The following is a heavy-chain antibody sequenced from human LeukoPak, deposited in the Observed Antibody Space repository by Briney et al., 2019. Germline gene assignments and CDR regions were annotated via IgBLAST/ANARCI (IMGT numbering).Heavy chain of an antibody. V-gene: IGHV1-3*01. Sequence: ASVKVSCKASGYTFTSYAMHWVRQAPGQRLEWMGWINAYNGDTNHAQKFQGRVTMTTDTSTTTAYMELGSLRSDDTAVYYCARDGSGHWFDPWGQGTLVTVSS. D-gene: IGHD6-25*01. CDR2: INAYNGDT. CDR1: GYTFTSYA. CDR3: ARDGSGHWFDP. J-gene: IGHJ5*02.